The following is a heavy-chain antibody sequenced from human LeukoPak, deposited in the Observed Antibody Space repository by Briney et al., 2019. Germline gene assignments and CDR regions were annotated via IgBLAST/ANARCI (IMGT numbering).Heavy chain of an antibody. Sequence: PGGSLRLSCAASGFTFSSYSMNWVRQAPGKGLEWVSSISSSSSYIYYADSVKGRFTISRDNAKNSLYLQMNSLRAEDTAVYYCARVSLGRFLEWLSYYYYMDVWGKGTTVTVSS. D-gene: IGHD3-3*01. CDR3: ARVSLGRFLEWLSYYYYMDV. CDR2: ISSSSSYI. CDR1: GFTFSSYS. J-gene: IGHJ6*03. V-gene: IGHV3-21*01.